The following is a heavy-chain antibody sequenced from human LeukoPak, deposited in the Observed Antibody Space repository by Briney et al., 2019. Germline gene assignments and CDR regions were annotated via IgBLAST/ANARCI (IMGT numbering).Heavy chain of an antibody. CDR3: PREVAVAGINWFDP. CDR1: GDSISSSTSSTTYY. J-gene: IGHJ5*02. V-gene: IGHV4-39*07. CDR2: IYYSGRT. Sequence: SETLSLTCTVSGDSISSSTSSTTYYWGWIRQPPGKGLEWIGSIYYSGRTYYNPSLKSRVTISVDTSKNQFSLKLSSVTAADTAVYYCPREVAVAGINWFDPWGQRTLVTVSS. D-gene: IGHD6-19*01.